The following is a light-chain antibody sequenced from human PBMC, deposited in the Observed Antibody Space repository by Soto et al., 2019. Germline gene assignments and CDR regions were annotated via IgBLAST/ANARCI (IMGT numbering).Light chain of an antibody. CDR2: DAS. CDR3: QQYTNWPPIT. V-gene: IGKV1-5*01. J-gene: IGKJ5*01. Sequence: DIQMTQSPSTLSASVGDRVTMTCRASQSIRSWLAWYQQKPGKAPKLLIYDASSLQSGVPSRFSGSTSGTEFTLTISSLQSEDFAVYYCQQYTNWPPITFGQGTRLEIK. CDR1: QSIRSW.